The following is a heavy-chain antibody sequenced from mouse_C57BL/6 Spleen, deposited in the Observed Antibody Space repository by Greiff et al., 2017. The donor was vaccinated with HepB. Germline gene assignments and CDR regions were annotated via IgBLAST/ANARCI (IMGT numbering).Heavy chain of an antibody. V-gene: IGHV5-4*01. CDR3: ARELTGFDY. CDR2: ISDGGSYT. D-gene: IGHD4-1*01. CDR1: GFTFSSYA. J-gene: IGHJ2*01. Sequence: EVKLMESGGGLVKPGGSLKLSCAASGFTFSSYAMSWVRQTPEKRLEWVATISDGGSYTYYPDNVKGRFTISRDNAKNNLYLQMSHLKSEDTAMYYCARELTGFDYWGQGTTLTVSS.